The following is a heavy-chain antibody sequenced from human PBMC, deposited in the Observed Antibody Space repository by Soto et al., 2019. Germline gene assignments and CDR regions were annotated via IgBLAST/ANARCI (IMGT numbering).Heavy chain of an antibody. CDR3: ASGRPPKYYFDY. V-gene: IGHV3-21*01. CDR1: GFTFNSYG. J-gene: IGHJ4*02. CDR2: ITSSSSYI. Sequence: GGSLRLSCAASGFTFNSYGMNWVRQAPGKGLEWVSSITSSSSYIYYADSVKGRFTISRDNAKNSLYLQMNSLRAEDTAVYYCASGRPPKYYFDYWGQGTLVTVYS.